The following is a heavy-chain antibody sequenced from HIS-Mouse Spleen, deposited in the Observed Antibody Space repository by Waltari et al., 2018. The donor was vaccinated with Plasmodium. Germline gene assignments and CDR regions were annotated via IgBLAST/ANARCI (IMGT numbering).Heavy chain of an antibody. CDR3: ARAGDTNLITMVRGVIMAFDI. Sequence: QVQLQESGPGLVKPSETLSLTCTVSGGSISSYYWSWSRQPAGQGLGWIVRIYTSGGTTYNPSLKSRVTMSVDTSKNQFSLKLSSVTAADTAVYYCARAGDTNLITMVRGVIMAFDIWGQGTMVTVSS. CDR2: IYTSGGT. V-gene: IGHV4-4*07. CDR1: GGSISSYY. J-gene: IGHJ3*02. D-gene: IGHD3-10*01.